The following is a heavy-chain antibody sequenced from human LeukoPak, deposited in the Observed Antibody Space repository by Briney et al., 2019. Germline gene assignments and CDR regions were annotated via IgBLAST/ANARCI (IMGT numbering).Heavy chain of an antibody. CDR1: GGSTSGYF. Sequence: AETLSLTCDVSGGSTSGYFWSWIRQPPGKGPEWIGEINHSGSTKYIPSLKSRLTISVDTSKNQFSLKLSSVTAADTAVYYCARARPNTRFGPWFDPWGQGTLVTVSS. CDR3: ARARPNTRFGPWFDP. D-gene: IGHD3-10*01. J-gene: IGHJ5*02. CDR2: INHSGST. V-gene: IGHV4-34*01.